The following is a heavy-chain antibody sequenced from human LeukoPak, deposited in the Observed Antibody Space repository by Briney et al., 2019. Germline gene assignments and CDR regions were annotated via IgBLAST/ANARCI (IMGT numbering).Heavy chain of an antibody. CDR1: GFTFSSYA. V-gene: IGHV3-23*01. CDR3: ARVLLTMVRGVSPSDYYMDV. J-gene: IGHJ6*03. CDR2: ISGSGGST. Sequence: PGGSLRLSCAASGFTFSSYAMSWVRQAPGKGLEWVSAISGSGGSTYYADSVKGRFTISRDNSKNTLYLQMNSLRAEDTAVYYCARVLLTMVRGVSPSDYYMDVWGKGTTVTVSS. D-gene: IGHD3-10*01.